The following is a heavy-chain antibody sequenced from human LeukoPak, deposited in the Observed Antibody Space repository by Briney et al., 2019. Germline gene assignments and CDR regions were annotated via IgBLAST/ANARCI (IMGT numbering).Heavy chain of an antibody. CDR2: ISSSSSYI. D-gene: IGHD3-22*01. CDR3: ARGGAGYYDSSGYYYNY. CDR1: GFTFSSYS. J-gene: IGHJ4*02. Sequence: GSLRLSCAASGFTFSSYSMNWVRQAPGKGLEWVSSISSSSSYIYYADSVKGRFTISRDNAKNSLYLQMNSLRAEDTAVYYCARGGAGYYDSSGYYYNYWGQGTLVTVSS. V-gene: IGHV3-21*01.